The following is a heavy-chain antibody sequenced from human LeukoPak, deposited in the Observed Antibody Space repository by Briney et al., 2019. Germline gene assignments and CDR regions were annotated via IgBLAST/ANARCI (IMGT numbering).Heavy chain of an antibody. Sequence: SETLSLTCTVSGGSISSGSYYWSWIRQPAGKGLEWIGRIYTSGSTNYNPSLKSRVTISLDTSKNQFSLKVTSVTAADTAVYYCARRIAVDGNYFGYWGQGILVTVSS. CDR1: GGSISSGSYY. V-gene: IGHV4-61*02. CDR3: ARRIAVDGNYFGY. D-gene: IGHD6-13*01. J-gene: IGHJ4*02. CDR2: IYTSGST.